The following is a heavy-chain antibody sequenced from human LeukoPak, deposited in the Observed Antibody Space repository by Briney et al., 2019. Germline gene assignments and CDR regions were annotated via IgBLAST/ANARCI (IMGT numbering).Heavy chain of an antibody. Sequence: AASVKVSCKASGYTFTGYYMHWVRQAPGQGLEWMGWINPNSGGTNYAQKFQGRVTMTRDTSISTAYMELSRLRSDDTAVYYCPASARRRDGYNVQKDGYYSYMDVWGKGTTVTVSS. J-gene: IGHJ6*03. CDR1: GYTFTGYY. CDR3: PASARRRDGYNVQKDGYYSYMDV. CDR2: INPNSGGT. V-gene: IGHV1-2*02. D-gene: IGHD5-24*01.